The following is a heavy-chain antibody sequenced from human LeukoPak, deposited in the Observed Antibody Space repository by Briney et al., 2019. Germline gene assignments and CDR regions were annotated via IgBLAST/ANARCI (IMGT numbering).Heavy chain of an antibody. CDR1: GVSISKSY. V-gene: IGHV4-59*08. D-gene: IGHD2-15*01. CDR3: ARHPPYCSGATCNAGMDV. CDR2: NSYSGST. Sequence: PSETLSLLFIVSGVSISKSYWSFIRQPPGRGVEWIGYNSYSGSTYYNPSLKSRAAISLHTSNNEFSLKLTSVTAADTAIYYCARHPPYCSGATCNAGMDVWGQGTTVTVSS. J-gene: IGHJ6*02.